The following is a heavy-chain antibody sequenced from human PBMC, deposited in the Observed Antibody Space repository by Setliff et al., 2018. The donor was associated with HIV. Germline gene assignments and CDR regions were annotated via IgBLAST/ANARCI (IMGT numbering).Heavy chain of an antibody. Sequence: SETLSLTCGVTDYSISSGYYWGWIRQPPGKGLEWIGYMSYSGSTYYNPSLKSRIIMSVDTSKNQFSLKLSSLTAADTAVYYCARLPDINSWPFDYWARGTLVTVSS. V-gene: IGHV4-38-2*01. J-gene: IGHJ4*02. D-gene: IGHD6-13*01. CDR1: DYSISSGYY. CDR3: ARLPDINSWPFDY. CDR2: MSYSGST.